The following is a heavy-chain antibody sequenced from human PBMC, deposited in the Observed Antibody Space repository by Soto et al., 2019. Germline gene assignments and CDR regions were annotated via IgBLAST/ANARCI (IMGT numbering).Heavy chain of an antibody. Sequence: PGGSLRLSCASSVFTFSSYAMSWVRQAPGKGLEWVSAISGSGGSTYYADSVKGRFTISRDNSKNTLYLQMNSLRAEDTAVYYCAKEAYGDSPLYYGMDVWGQGTTVTVSS. CDR2: ISGSGGST. D-gene: IGHD2-21*02. CDR1: VFTFSSYA. CDR3: AKEAYGDSPLYYGMDV. J-gene: IGHJ6*02. V-gene: IGHV3-23*01.